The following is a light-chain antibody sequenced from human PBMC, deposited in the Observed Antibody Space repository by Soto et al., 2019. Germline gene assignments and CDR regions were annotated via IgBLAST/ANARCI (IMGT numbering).Light chain of an antibody. J-gene: IGLJ1*01. Sequence: QSALTQPPSASGSPGQSVTISCTGTSSDVGYYNYVSWYQQHPGKAPKLMIYEVSKRPSGVPDRFSGSKSGNTASLTVSGLQDEDEADYYCSSYASTNTLGVFGTGTKITIL. V-gene: IGLV2-8*01. CDR3: SSYASTNTLGV. CDR1: SSDVGYYNY. CDR2: EVS.